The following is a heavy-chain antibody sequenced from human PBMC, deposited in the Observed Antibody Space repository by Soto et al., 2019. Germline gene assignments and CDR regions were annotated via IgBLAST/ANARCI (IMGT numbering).Heavy chain of an antibody. CDR1: GFTFGDYA. D-gene: IGHD6-6*01. Sequence: PGGSLRLSCTASGFTFGDYAMSWFRQAPGKGLEWVGFIRSKAYGGTTEYAASVKGRFTISRDDSKSIAYLQMNSLKTEDTAVYYCTRKSSSSRGNPPFDYWGQGTLVTVSS. CDR2: IRSKAYGGTT. J-gene: IGHJ4*02. V-gene: IGHV3-49*03. CDR3: TRKSSSSRGNPPFDY.